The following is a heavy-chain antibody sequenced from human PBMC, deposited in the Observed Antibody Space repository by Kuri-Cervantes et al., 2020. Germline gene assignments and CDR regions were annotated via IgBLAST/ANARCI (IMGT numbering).Heavy chain of an antibody. CDR1: GGSFRGYY. J-gene: IGHJ6*03. CDR3: ARGRSSIPYRNYYYYYYMDV. Sequence: SETLSLTCAVYGGSFRGYYWSWIRQPPGKGLEWVAEINHSGSANYNSSLKSRVSISGDRSKKQFSLKVSSVTAADSAVYYCARGRSSIPYRNYYYYYYMDVWGKGTTVTVSS. V-gene: IGHV4-34*01. D-gene: IGHD1-14*01. CDR2: INHSGSA.